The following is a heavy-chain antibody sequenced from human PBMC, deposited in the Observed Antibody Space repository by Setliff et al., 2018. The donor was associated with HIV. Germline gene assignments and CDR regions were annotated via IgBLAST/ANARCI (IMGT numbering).Heavy chain of an antibody. Sequence: SETLSLTCNVSGGSISNSNYFWGWIRQPPGKALEWIGSFHSSGSSSYNPSLRSRITISIDTSKNQFSLKLSSVTAADTAVYYCARGAPAINDYWGQGTLVTVSS. CDR1: GGSISNSNYF. CDR2: FHSSGSS. CDR3: ARGAPAINDY. J-gene: IGHJ4*02. V-gene: IGHV4-39*07. D-gene: IGHD6-25*01.